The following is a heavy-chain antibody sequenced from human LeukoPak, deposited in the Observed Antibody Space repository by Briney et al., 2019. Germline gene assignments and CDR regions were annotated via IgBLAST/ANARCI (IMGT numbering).Heavy chain of an antibody. D-gene: IGHD3-10*01. CDR2: IYYSGST. CDR1: GGSISPCY. Sequence: SETLSLTCSVSGGSISPCYWSWIRQPPGKGLEWIGYIYYSGSTNYNPSLKSRVTISVDTSKNQFSLKLSSVTAADTAVYYCASNYYGSGSLDYWGQGNLVTVSS. CDR3: ASNYYGSGSLDY. V-gene: IGHV4-59*08. J-gene: IGHJ4*02.